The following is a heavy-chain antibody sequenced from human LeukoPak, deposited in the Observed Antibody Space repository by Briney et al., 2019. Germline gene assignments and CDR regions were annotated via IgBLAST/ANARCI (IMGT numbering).Heavy chain of an antibody. J-gene: IGHJ4*02. Sequence: GGSLRLSGTASGFTFRTYAMTWVRQAPGKGLEWVSVISHGGDNAWYADSVKGRFTISRDNSKSTLFLQMNSLRADDTAIYYCAKGRSGYYEGLDYWGQGILVTVSS. CDR1: GFTFRTYA. CDR3: AKGRSGYYEGLDY. CDR2: ISHGGDNA. D-gene: IGHD5-12*01. V-gene: IGHV3-23*01.